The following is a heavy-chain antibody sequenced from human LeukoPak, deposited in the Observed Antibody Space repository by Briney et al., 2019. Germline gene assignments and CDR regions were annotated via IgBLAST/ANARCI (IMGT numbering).Heavy chain of an antibody. Sequence: GESLKISCQTSGYTFITYGIGWVRQMPGKGLEWMGTIYPADSDIRYSPSFQGQATISADKSISTAYLQWSSLKASDTAMYYCARPKVRYSSGWNGDYWGQGTPVTVSS. V-gene: IGHV5-51*01. CDR3: ARPKVRYSSGWNGDY. J-gene: IGHJ4*02. D-gene: IGHD6-19*01. CDR1: GYTFITYG. CDR2: IYPADSDI.